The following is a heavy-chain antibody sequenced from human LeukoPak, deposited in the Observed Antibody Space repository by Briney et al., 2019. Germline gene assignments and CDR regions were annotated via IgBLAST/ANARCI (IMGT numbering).Heavy chain of an antibody. CDR3: ASSTIFGVVANWFDP. V-gene: IGHV4-34*01. D-gene: IGHD3-3*01. J-gene: IGHJ5*02. CDR2: INHSGST. Sequence: PSETLSLTCAVYGGSFSGYYWSWIRQPPGKGLEWIGEINHSGSTNYNPSLKSRVTISVDTSKNQFSLKLSSVTAADTAVYYCASSTIFGVVANWFDPWGQGTLVTVSS. CDR1: GGSFSGYY.